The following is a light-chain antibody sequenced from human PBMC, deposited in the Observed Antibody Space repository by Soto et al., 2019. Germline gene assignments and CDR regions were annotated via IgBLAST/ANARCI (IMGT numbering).Light chain of an antibody. V-gene: IGKV1-5*01. J-gene: IGKJ5*01. Sequence: DIRMTQSPSTLSASVGDRVTITCLASQGISGWLAWYQQKPGKAPKLLIYDASSLESGVPSRFSGSGSGTEFTLTISSLQPEDFATYYCQQLNSYPITFGQGTRLEIK. CDR3: QQLNSYPIT. CDR1: QGISGW. CDR2: DAS.